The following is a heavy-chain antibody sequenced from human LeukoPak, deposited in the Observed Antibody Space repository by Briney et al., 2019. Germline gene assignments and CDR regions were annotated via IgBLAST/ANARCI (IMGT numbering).Heavy chain of an antibody. J-gene: IGHJ4*01. CDR1: GFTFSSYW. V-gene: IGHV3-74*01. D-gene: IGHD3-16*01. CDR2: INGDGSRI. CDR3: ARDALGGRTKFDS. Sequence: GGSLRLSCAASGFTFSSYWMHWVRQVPGKGLMWVSRINGDGSRIHYGDSVKGRFTISRDNAKNTLYLQMTSLRGDDTAIYFCARDALGGRTKFDSWGHGSLVTVSS.